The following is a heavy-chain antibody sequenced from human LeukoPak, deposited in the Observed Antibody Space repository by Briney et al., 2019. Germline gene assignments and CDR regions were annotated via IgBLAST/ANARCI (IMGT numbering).Heavy chain of an antibody. CDR1: GFTFDDYA. CDR2: ISWESGSI. CDR3: AKDAIKYGFNYVFDY. J-gene: IGHJ4*02. V-gene: IGHV3-9*01. D-gene: IGHD5-24*01. Sequence: GGSLRLSCAASGFTFDDYAMHWVRQVPGKGLEWVSVISWESGSIGYADSVKGRFTVSRDNAKNSLYLQMNSLRAEDTAFYYGAKDAIKYGFNYVFDYWGQGTLVTVSS.